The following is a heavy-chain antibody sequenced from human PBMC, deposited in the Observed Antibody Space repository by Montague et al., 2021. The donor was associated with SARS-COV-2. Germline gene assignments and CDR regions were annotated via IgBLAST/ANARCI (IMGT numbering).Heavy chain of an antibody. V-gene: IGHV4-38-2*01. CDR3: ARNAYNHYGLDV. CDR1: GYSIGSGYY. CDR2: IYLSGST. Sequence: SETLSLTCAVSGYSIGSGYYWGWIRQPPGKGLEWIGNIYLSGSTYYNPSLKSRATISLDLSKNQFSLDLNSVTAADTAVYYCARNAYNHYGLDVWGQGTTVTVSS. J-gene: IGHJ6*02.